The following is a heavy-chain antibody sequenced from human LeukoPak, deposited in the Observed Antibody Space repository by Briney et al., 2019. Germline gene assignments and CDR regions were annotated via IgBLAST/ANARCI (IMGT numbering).Heavy chain of an antibody. J-gene: IGHJ4*02. D-gene: IGHD1-26*01. V-gene: IGHV2-70*04. Sequence: SGPTLVKPTQTLTLTCTFSGFSLSTTGMRGSWIRRPPGKALEWLARIDWDDDKFYSTSLKTRLTISKDSSTNEVVLTMTNMDPVDTATYYCTRAIVGATLFYFDYWGQGALVTVSS. CDR1: GFSLSTTGMR. CDR2: IDWDDDK. CDR3: TRAIVGATLFYFDY.